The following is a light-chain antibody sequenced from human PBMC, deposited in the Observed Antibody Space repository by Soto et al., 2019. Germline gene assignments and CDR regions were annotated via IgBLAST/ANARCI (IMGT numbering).Light chain of an antibody. V-gene: IGKV1-39*01. CDR3: QQSYSIPVT. CDR2: AAS. J-gene: IGKJ2*01. CDR1: QSISSY. Sequence: IKMNQSPSSLSASVGDRVTINCRASQSISSYLNWYQQKPGKAPKLLIHAASSLESGVPSRFSGSGSGTDFTLTISSLQPEDSATYYCQQSYSIPVTFGQGTKVDIK.